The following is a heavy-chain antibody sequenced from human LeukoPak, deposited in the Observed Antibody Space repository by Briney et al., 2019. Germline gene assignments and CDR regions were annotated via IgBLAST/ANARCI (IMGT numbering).Heavy chain of an antibody. V-gene: IGHV4-34*01. J-gene: IGHJ5*02. D-gene: IGHD6-19*01. Sequence: SETLSLTCAVYGGSFSGYYWSWIRQPPGKGLEWIGEINHSGSTNYNPSLKRRVTISVDTSKNQFSLKLSSVTAADTAVYYCARALGQWLVHFGWFDPWGQGTLVTVSS. CDR1: GGSFSGYY. CDR2: INHSGST. CDR3: ARALGQWLVHFGWFDP.